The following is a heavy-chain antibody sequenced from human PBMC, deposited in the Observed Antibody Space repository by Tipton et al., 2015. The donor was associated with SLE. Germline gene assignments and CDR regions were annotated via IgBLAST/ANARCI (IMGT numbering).Heavy chain of an antibody. CDR1: GGSIINSY. CDR3: ARGSVVADDY. CDR2: MYSSGNT. V-gene: IGHV4-4*08. D-gene: IGHD2-15*01. J-gene: IGHJ4*01. Sequence: TLSLTCTVSGGSIINSYWGWIRQSPGKGLEWMGYMYSSGNTIHNPSLKSRVTISIDTPRNQFSLKLNSVTAADTAVYYCARGSVVADDYWGQGTLVTVSS.